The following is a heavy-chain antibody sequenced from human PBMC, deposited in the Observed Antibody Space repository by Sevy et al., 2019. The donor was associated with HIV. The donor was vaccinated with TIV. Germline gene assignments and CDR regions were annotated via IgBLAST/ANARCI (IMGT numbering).Heavy chain of an antibody. CDR3: ATIHYDIGRGSSQAV. V-gene: IGHV3-48*01. Sequence: GGSLRLSCVASGFSFSDYRMNWVRQAPGKGLEWVAGINGSGNGAEYGDSVKGRFTISRDNAKNTLYLEMNSLGAEDTAVYYCATIHYDIGRGSSQAVWGKGTPVTVSS. J-gene: IGHJ6*04. D-gene: IGHD3-9*01. CDR1: GFSFSDYR. CDR2: INGSGNGA.